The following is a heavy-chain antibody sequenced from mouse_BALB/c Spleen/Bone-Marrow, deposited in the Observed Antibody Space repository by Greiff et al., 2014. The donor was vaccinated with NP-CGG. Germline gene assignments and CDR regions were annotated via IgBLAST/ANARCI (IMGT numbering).Heavy chain of an antibody. CDR1: GYSFTGYT. Sequence: LVESGASMKISCKASGYSFTGYTMNWVKQSHGKNLEWIGLINPYNGGTSYNQKFKGKATLTVDKSSSTAYMELLSLTSEDSAVYYCARKGPYYRYDPYAMDYWGPGTSVTVSS. V-gene: IGHV1-26*01. D-gene: IGHD2-14*01. CDR2: INPYNGGT. J-gene: IGHJ4*01. CDR3: ARKGPYYRYDPYAMDY.